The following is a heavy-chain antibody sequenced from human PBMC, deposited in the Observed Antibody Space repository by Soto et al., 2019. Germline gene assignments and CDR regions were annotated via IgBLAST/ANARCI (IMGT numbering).Heavy chain of an antibody. Sequence: GESLRLSCAASGFSFNKAWMSWVRQAPGKGLEWVGRIKSRSDGGKIDYGAPVKGRFTISRDDAKNTLYLQMDSLKTADTAVYYCITFLSVDDFGNYAADLWGQGTLVTVSS. CDR2: IKSRSDGGKI. CDR3: ITFLSVDDFGNYAADL. D-gene: IGHD4-17*01. J-gene: IGHJ4*02. CDR1: GFSFNKAW. V-gene: IGHV3-15*01.